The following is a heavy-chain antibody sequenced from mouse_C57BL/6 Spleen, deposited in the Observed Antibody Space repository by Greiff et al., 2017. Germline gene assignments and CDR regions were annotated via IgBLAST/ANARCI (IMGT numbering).Heavy chain of an antibody. Sequence: QVQLKQPGAELVRPGSSVKLSCKASGYTFTSYWMHWVKQRPIQGLEWIGNIDPSDSETHSNQKFKDKATLTVDKSSSTAYMQLSSLTSENSAVYYCARSPYGSSYDYWGQGTTLTVSS. CDR3: ARSPYGSSYDY. CDR2: IDPSDSET. V-gene: IGHV1-52*01. D-gene: IGHD1-1*01. CDR1: GYTFTSYW. J-gene: IGHJ2*01.